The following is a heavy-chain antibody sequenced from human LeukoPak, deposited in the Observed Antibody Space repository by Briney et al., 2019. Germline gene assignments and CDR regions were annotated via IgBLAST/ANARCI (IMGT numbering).Heavy chain of an antibody. CDR2: IFNDGST. D-gene: IGHD3-10*01. J-gene: IGHJ4*02. Sequence: PGGSLRLSCAASGFTVRSNYMSWVRQAPGKGLEWVSLIFNDGSTYYADSVKARFTISRDNSMDTLYLQMNSLRVEDTAVYYCARGPGDYWGQGTLVTVSS. CDR1: GFTVRSNY. V-gene: IGHV3-66*01. CDR3: ARGPGDY.